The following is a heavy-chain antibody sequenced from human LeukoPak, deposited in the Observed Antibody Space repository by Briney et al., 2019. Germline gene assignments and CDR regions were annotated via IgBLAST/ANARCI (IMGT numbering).Heavy chain of an antibody. D-gene: IGHD2-21*02. J-gene: IGHJ4*03. Sequence: SQTLSLTFTVTRDSDTRAGYYWIWLRHHPGKGVIWLSYISNRGTTFRNPPFKSLVSISVDTSDNLFSLSLMSVTAADTAVYYCARDVVVTSSRDDFYIWGQGTVVTVSS. V-gene: IGHV4-31*01. CDR3: ARDVVVTSSRDDFYI. CDR2: ISNRGTT. CDR1: RDSDTRAGYY.